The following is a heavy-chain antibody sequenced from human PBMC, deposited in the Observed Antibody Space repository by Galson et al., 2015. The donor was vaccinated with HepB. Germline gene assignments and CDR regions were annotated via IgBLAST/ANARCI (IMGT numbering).Heavy chain of an antibody. CDR3: ARTARYYDSSLDL. Sequence: ETLSLTCTVSGGSISSYYWSWIRQPPGKGLEWIGYIYYSGSTNYNPSLKSRVTISVDTSKNQFSLKLSSVTAADTAVYYCARTARYYDSSLDLWGRGTLVTVSS. V-gene: IGHV4-59*01. D-gene: IGHD3-22*01. CDR1: GGSISSYY. J-gene: IGHJ2*01. CDR2: IYYSGST.